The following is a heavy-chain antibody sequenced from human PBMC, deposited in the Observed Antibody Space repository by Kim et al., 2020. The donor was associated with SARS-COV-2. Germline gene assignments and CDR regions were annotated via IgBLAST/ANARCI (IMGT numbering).Heavy chain of an antibody. V-gene: IGHV1-46*01. CDR2: T. CDR3: AREIAASNFDY. D-gene: IGHD6-13*01. Sequence: TSYEQKFQGRVTMTRDTATSTVYMELSSLRSEDTAVYYCAREIAASNFDYWGQGTLVTVSS. J-gene: IGHJ4*02.